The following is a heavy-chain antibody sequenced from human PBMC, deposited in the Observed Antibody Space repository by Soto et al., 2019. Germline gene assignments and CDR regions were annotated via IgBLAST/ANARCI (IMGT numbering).Heavy chain of an antibody. CDR2: IYPGDSDT. J-gene: IGHJ6*02. Sequence: PGESLKISCKGSGYSFTSYWIGWVRQMPGKGLEWMGIIYPGDSDTRYSPSFQGQVTISADKSISTAYLQWSSLKASDTAMYYCALITVHPLACSGGSCSNYGMDVWGQGTTVTVSS. CDR3: ALITVHPLACSGGSCSNYGMDV. CDR1: GYSFTSYW. V-gene: IGHV5-51*01. D-gene: IGHD2-15*01.